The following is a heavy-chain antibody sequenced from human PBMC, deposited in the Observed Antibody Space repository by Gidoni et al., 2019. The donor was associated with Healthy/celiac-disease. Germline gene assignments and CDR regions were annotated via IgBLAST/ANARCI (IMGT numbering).Heavy chain of an antibody. V-gene: IGHV3-21*01. CDR1: GFTFSSYS. CDR2: ISSSSSYI. J-gene: IGHJ6*02. CDR3: ARDLRDIVVVPAAFPYYYYGMDV. D-gene: IGHD2-2*01. Sequence: EVQLVESGGGLVKPGGSLRLSCAASGFTFSSYSMNWVRQAPGKGLEWVSSISSSSSYIYYADSVKGRFTISRDNAKNSLYLQMNSLRAEDTAVYYCARDLRDIVVVPAAFPYYYYGMDVWGQGTTVTVSS.